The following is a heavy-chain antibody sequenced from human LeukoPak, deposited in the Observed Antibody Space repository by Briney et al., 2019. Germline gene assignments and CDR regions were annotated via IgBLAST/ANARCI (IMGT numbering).Heavy chain of an antibody. CDR3: ARDLRGYCSSTSCYEYWFDP. CDR1: GYTFTSYY. CDR2: INPSGGSI. D-gene: IGHD2-2*01. V-gene: IGHV1-46*01. Sequence: ASVKVSCKASGYTFTSYYMHWVRQAPGQGLEWMGIINPSGGSISYAQKFQGRVTMTRDTSTSTVYMELSSLRSEDTAVYYCARDLRGYCSSTSCYEYWFDPWGQGTLVTVSS. J-gene: IGHJ5*02.